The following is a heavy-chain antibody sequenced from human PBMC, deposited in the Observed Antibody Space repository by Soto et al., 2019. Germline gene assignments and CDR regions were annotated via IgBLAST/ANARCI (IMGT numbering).Heavy chain of an antibody. Sequence: EVQLVESGGGLVQPGGSLRLSCAASGFVFSTYSMNWVRQAPGKGLEWVSYISSSSSTIYYADSVQVRFTISRANSKNSLYLQVNSLRDEDTAVYYCARPAGRVDYLEYWCQGTLVTVSS. D-gene: IGHD2-15*01. CDR1: GFVFSTYS. CDR2: ISSSSSTI. J-gene: IGHJ4*02. CDR3: ARPAGRVDYLEY. V-gene: IGHV3-48*02.